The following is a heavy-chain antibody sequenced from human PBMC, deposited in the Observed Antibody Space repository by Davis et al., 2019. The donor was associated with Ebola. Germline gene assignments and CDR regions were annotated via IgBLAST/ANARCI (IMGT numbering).Heavy chain of an antibody. J-gene: IGHJ6*02. Sequence: GESLKISCAASGYTFRIHAMTWVRQAPGKGLDWVSALSGSGGLSYYADSVRGRFTISRDNSKNTLYLQMDSLTVEDTAVYYCAPSSIAARPGYYYGMDVWGQGTTVTVSS. CDR1: GYTFRIHA. D-gene: IGHD6-6*01. V-gene: IGHV3-23*01. CDR3: APSSIAARPGYYYGMDV. CDR2: LSGSGGLS.